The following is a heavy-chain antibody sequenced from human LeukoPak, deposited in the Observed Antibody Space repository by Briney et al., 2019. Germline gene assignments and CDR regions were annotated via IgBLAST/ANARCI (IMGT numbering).Heavy chain of an antibody. J-gene: IGHJ4*02. Sequence: PSETLSLTCTVSGGSMSSYYWSWIRQPPGRGLEWIGYIYYSGSTNYSPSLKSRVTILVDTSKNQFSLKLTSVTVADTAVYYCARGGYYFDYWGQGTLVTVSS. CDR3: ARGGYYFDY. CDR1: GGSMSSYY. D-gene: IGHD3-16*01. V-gene: IGHV4-59*01. CDR2: IYYSGST.